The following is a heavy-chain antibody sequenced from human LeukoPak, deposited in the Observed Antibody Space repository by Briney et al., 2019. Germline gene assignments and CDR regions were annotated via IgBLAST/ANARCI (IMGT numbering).Heavy chain of an antibody. V-gene: IGHV4-31*03. CDR1: GGSISSGGYY. CDR3: ARGHSNYGWVDY. CDR2: IYYSGST. J-gene: IGHJ4*02. D-gene: IGHD4-11*01. Sequence: SQTLSLTCTVSGGSISSGGYYWSWIRQHPGKGLEWIGYIYYSGSTYCNPSLKSRVTISVDTSKNQFSLKLSSVTAADTAVYYCARGHSNYGWVDYWGQGTLVTVSS.